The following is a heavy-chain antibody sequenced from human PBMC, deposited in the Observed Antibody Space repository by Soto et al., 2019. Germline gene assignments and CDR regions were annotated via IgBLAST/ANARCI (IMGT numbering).Heavy chain of an antibody. V-gene: IGHV4-59*01. Sequence: SETRSLTCTVSGGSISSYYWSWIRQPPGKGLEWIGYIYYSGSTNYNPSLKSRVTISVDTSKNQFSLKLSSVTAADTAVYYCARVPPFYGDYDGNWFDPWGQGTLVTVSS. CDR2: IYYSGST. D-gene: IGHD4-17*01. CDR3: ARVPPFYGDYDGNWFDP. J-gene: IGHJ5*02. CDR1: GGSISSYY.